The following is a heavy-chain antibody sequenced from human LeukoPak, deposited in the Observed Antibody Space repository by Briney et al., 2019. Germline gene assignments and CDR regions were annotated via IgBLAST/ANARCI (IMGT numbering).Heavy chain of an antibody. CDR3: ARGRDSGSFIIDY. J-gene: IGHJ4*02. V-gene: IGHV3-30-3*01. CDR2: ISSDGTTE. D-gene: IGHD3-10*01. Sequence: GGSLRLSCAGSGFTFASYAVHWLRQAPGKRLEWVAFISSDGTTEHYRDSVKGRFTLSRDNSKNTVSLQMNSLGTEDTAVYYCARGRDSGSFIIDYWGQGTLVTVSS. CDR1: GFTFASYA.